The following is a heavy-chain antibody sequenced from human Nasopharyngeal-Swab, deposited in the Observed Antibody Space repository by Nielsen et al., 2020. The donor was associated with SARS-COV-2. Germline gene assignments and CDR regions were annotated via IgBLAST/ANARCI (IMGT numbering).Heavy chain of an antibody. CDR1: GLTFTNSW. CDR2: IKQDGSDK. CDR3: GRGRKLGALDI. J-gene: IGHJ3*02. D-gene: IGHD3-3*02. V-gene: IGHV3-7*01. Sequence: GESLKISCAASGLTFTNSWTRWVRQAPGKGLEWVANIKQDGSDKYYVDSVKGRFTISRDNAKNSLELQMNSLRVEDTAVYYCGRGRKLGALDIWGQGTMVTVSS.